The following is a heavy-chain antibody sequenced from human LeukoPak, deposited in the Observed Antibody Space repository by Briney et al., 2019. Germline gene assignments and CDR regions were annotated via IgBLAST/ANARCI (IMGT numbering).Heavy chain of an antibody. CDR1: GFTFSNYW. J-gene: IGHJ4*02. CDR3: AKGHYYGSGSLDY. CDR2: IKQDGGGI. Sequence: PGGSLRLSCAASGFTFSNYWMSWVRQAPGKGLEWVANIKQDGGGIYYVDSVKGRFTISRDNSKNTLYVQMNSLRAEDTAVYYCAKGHYYGSGSLDYWGQGTLVTVSS. V-gene: IGHV3-7*03. D-gene: IGHD3-10*01.